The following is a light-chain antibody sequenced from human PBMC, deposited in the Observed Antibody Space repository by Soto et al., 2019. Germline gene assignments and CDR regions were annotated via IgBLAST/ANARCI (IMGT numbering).Light chain of an antibody. CDR3: QQLNSYPLP. J-gene: IGKJ4*01. V-gene: IGKV1-39*01. Sequence: IQMTQKTSSLSASVGDRVTITCRASQSISSYLNWYQQKPGKAPKLLIYAASSLQSGVPSRFSGSGSGTDFTLTISRLQPEDFATYYCQQLNSYPLPFGGGTNVAIK. CDR1: QSISSY. CDR2: AAS.